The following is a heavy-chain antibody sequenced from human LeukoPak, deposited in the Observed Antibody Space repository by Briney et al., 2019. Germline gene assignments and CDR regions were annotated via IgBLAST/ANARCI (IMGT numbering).Heavy chain of an antibody. CDR3: AREDPQTTVPEGMDV. D-gene: IGHD4-17*01. J-gene: IGHJ6*02. CDR2: IYYSGTT. V-gene: IGHV4-59*01. CDR1: GGSISYYY. Sequence: SETLSLTCTVSGGSISYYYWSWIRQSPGKGLEWIGYIYYSGTTNYNPSLKSRVTISVDTSKNQVSLQLRSVTAADTAVYYCAREDPQTTVPEGMDVWGQGTTVTVSS.